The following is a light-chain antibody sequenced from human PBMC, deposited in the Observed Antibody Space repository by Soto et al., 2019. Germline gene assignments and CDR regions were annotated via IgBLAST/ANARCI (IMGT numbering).Light chain of an antibody. CDR3: QQYERWPPWT. J-gene: IGKJ1*01. V-gene: IGKV3-15*01. Sequence: EIVMTQSPTNLSVSPGERGTLSCRASQSVSSRVAWYQQKPGQAPRLLISGASTRATGTPARFIGSGSGTDFTLTISSLQSEDFAIYHCQQYERWPPWTFGQGTKVDIK. CDR1: QSVSSR. CDR2: GAS.